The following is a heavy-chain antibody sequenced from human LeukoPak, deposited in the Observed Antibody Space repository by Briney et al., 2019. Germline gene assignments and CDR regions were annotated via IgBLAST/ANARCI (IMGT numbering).Heavy chain of an antibody. V-gene: IGHV3-48*02. CDR3: ARDYYDDFDI. CDR2: ISSSSSTI. J-gene: IGHJ3*02. Sequence: GGSLRLSCAASGFTFTSYNMSWVRQAPGKGLEWASYISSSSSTIYYADSVKGRFTISRDNAKNSLYLQMNSLRDEDTAVYYCARDYYDDFDIWGEGTMVTVSS. D-gene: IGHD3-22*01. CDR1: GFTFTSYN.